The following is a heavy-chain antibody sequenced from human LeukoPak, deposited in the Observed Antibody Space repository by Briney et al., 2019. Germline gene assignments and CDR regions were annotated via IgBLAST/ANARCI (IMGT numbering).Heavy chain of an antibody. CDR2: IYYSGST. D-gene: IGHD3-10*01. Sequence: SETLSLTCTVSGGSISSYYWSWIRQPPGKGLEWIGYIYYSGSTNYNPSLKSRVTISVDTSKNQFSLKLSSVTAADTAVYYCARGSYYGSGSYYKGPTGYWGQGTLVTVSS. V-gene: IGHV4-59*12. CDR3: ARGSYYGSGSYYKGPTGY. J-gene: IGHJ4*02. CDR1: GGSISSYY.